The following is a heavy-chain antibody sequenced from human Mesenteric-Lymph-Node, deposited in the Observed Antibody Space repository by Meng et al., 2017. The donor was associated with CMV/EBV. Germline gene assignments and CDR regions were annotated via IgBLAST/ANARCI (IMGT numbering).Heavy chain of an antibody. CDR1: GFNVRDKY. J-gene: IGHJ4*02. D-gene: IGHD3-10*01. CDR3: TGDSVSNPNLDY. Sequence: EVDLGESGGCLVQAGGCLRLSCAASGFNVRDKYMSWVRQAPGKGLEWVCIIYRGDNTYYIDSVKYRFTVSRDNSKNTMYLQMNSLRVEDTAVYYCTGDSVSNPNLDYWGQGTLVTVSS. V-gene: IGHV3-66*01. CDR2: IYRGDNT.